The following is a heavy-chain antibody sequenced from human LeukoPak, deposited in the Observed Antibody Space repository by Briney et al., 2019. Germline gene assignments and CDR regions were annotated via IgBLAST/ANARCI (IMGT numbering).Heavy chain of an antibody. V-gene: IGHV1-69*06. D-gene: IGHD6-6*01. CDR3: ASYSSSSNFDY. CDR1: GYTFTSYD. Sequence: SVKVSCKASGYTFTSYDINWVRQAPGQGLEWMGGIIPIFGTANYAQKFQGRVTITADKSTSTAYMELSSLRSEDTAVYYCASYSSSSNFDYWGQGTLVTVSS. J-gene: IGHJ4*02. CDR2: IIPIFGTA.